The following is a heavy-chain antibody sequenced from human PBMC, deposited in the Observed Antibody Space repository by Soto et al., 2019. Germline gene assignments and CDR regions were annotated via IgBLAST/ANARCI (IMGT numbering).Heavy chain of an antibody. CDR2: ISSSSRYI. CDR3: ARDRLVAATSAPPYCYYGMDV. CDR1: RFTFSSYS. V-gene: IGHV3-21*01. J-gene: IGHJ6*02. D-gene: IGHD2-15*01. Sequence: GGSLRLSCATSRFTFSSYSMNWVRQAPGMGLEWVSSISSSSRYIYYADSVRGRFTISRDNAKNSLYLQINSLRAEDTAVYYCARDRLVAATSAPPYCYYGMDVWGQGTTVTAP.